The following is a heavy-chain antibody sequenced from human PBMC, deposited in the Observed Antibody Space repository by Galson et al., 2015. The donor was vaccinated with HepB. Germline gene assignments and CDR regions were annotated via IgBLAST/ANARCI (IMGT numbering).Heavy chain of an antibody. CDR1: GFTFSDYY. D-gene: IGHD6-19*01. CDR3: ARDMSSGWPYYFDY. V-gene: IGHV3-33*08. CDR2: IWYDGSNK. J-gene: IGHJ4*02. Sequence: SLRLSCAASGFTFSDYYMSWIRQAPGKGLEWVAVIWYDGSNKYYADSVKGRFTISRDNSKNTLYLQMNSLRAEDTAVYYCARDMSSGWPYYFDYWGQGTLVTVSS.